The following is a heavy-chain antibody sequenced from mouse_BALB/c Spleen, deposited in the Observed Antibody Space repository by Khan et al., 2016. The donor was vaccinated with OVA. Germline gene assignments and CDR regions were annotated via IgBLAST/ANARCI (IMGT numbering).Heavy chain of an antibody. Sequence: VQLQQSGPELMKPGASVKISCKASGHSFTSYYIHWVIQSHGKSPEWIGYIDPFSGGTTYNQKFKGKATLTADKSSSTAYIHLSNLTSEDSSVDYCTRHGYVAWFTYWGQGTLVTVSA. CDR1: GHSFTSYY. J-gene: IGHJ3*01. CDR3: TRHGYVAWFTY. CDR2: IDPFSGGT. V-gene: IGHV1S135*01. D-gene: IGHD2-2*01.